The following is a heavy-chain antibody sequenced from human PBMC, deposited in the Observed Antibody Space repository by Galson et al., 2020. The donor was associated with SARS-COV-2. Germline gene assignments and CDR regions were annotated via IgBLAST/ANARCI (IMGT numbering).Heavy chain of an antibody. V-gene: IGHV3-7*03. CDR2: IMQDGIEK. Sequence: GGSLRLSCAASGFTFSGYGMSWVRQSPGKGLDWVAKIMQDGIEKYYVDSVKGRFTISRDNAKNSLYLQMNSLRAEDTAVYYCARVLGILDYWGQGTLVTVSS. J-gene: IGHJ4*02. D-gene: IGHD7-27*01. CDR3: ARVLGILDY. CDR1: GFTFSGYG.